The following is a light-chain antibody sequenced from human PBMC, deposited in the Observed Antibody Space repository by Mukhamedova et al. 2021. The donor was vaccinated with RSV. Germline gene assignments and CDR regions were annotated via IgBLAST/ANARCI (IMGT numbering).Light chain of an antibody. J-gene: IGKJ1*01. CDR2: AAS. Sequence: WYQRRVHGGAPKRLIFAASSLQSGVPSRFSGSGSGTEFTLTISSLQPEDFATYYCLQHDSYPRTFGQGTKVEIK. V-gene: IGKV1-17*01. CDR3: LQHDSYPRT.